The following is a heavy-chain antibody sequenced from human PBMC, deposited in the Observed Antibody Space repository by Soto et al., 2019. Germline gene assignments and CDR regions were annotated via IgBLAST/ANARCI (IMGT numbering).Heavy chain of an antibody. CDR2: IRNEANSYTA. Sequence: GGSLRLSCAASGFTFSDYYIDWVRQAPGKGLDWVGRIRNEANSYTAEYAASVKGRFTMSRDDSKNSLYLQMNSLKIEDTAVYYCARDRFLSYNELSSSSVFLSVYYGMDVWGQGTTVTVSS. V-gene: IGHV3-72*01. CDR1: GFTFSDYY. D-gene: IGHD6-6*01. CDR3: ARDRFLSYNELSSSSVFLSVYYGMDV. J-gene: IGHJ6*02.